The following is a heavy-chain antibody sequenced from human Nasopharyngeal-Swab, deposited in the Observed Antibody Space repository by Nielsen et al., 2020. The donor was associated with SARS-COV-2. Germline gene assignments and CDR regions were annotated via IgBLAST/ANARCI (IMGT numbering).Heavy chain of an antibody. CDR1: GCSVSSGSYY. J-gene: IGHJ3*02. V-gene: IGHV4-61*01. Sequence: SETLSLTCTVSGCSVSSGSYYWNWIRQPPGKGLEWIGYIYYSGSTNYSPSLKSRVTISVDASKNQFSLKLSSVTAADTAVYYCARDPLVPAASDAFDIWGQGTMVTVSS. CDR2: IYYSGST. CDR3: ARDPLVPAASDAFDI. D-gene: IGHD2-2*01.